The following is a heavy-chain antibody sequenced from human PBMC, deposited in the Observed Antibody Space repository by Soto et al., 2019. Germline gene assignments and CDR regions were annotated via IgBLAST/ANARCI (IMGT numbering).Heavy chain of an antibody. V-gene: IGHV5-51*01. CDR2: IYPGDSDT. CDR1: GYSFTSYW. Sequence: GESLKISCKGSGYSFTSYWIGWVRQMPGKGLEWMGIIYPGDSDTRYSPSFQGQVTISADKSISTAYLQWSSLKASDTAMYYCARLHDRPGTPTYNWFDPWGQGTLVTVSS. CDR3: ARLHDRPGTPTYNWFDP. D-gene: IGHD1-1*01. J-gene: IGHJ5*02.